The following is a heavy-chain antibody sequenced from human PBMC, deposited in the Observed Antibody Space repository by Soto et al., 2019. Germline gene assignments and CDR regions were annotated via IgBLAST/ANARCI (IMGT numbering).Heavy chain of an antibody. CDR1: GFTFDDYA. V-gene: IGHV3-9*01. Sequence: GGSLRLSCAASGFTFDDYAMHWARQAPGKGLEWVSGISWNSGSIGYADSVKGRFTISRDNAKNSLYLQMNSLRAEDTALYYCAKDTQWGQGTLVTVS. CDR2: ISWNSGSI. J-gene: IGHJ4*02. CDR3: AKDTQ.